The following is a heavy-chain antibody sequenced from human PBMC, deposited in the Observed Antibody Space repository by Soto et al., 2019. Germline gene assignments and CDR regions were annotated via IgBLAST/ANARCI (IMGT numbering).Heavy chain of an antibody. J-gene: IGHJ4*02. CDR3: ATDHKCSGGDRPLDY. Sequence: GGSLRLSCAASGFTFGSYWMSWVRQAPGKGLEWVANIKQDGSAKYFVDSVKGRFTISRENAKNSLYLQMNSLRAEETAVYYCATDHKCSGGDRPLDYWGQRTLVTVS. CDR2: IKQDGSAK. D-gene: IGHD2-15*01. V-gene: IGHV3-7*01. CDR1: GFTFGSYW.